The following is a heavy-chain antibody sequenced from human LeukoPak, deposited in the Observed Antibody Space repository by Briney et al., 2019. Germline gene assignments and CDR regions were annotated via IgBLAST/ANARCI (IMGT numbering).Heavy chain of an antibody. CDR1: GVTVSSSY. V-gene: IGHV3-66*01. CDR2: INSDGTT. J-gene: IGHJ4*02. CDR3: TRDSTTWARSGY. D-gene: IGHD2/OR15-2a*01. Sequence: PGRSLTLSCAASGVTVSSSYMGWVRQAPRKGLEWVSVINSDGTTYYADSVKGRFTASRDPSKNTLSLQMSSLRVEDTAVYYCTRDSTTWARSGYWGQETLVTVSS.